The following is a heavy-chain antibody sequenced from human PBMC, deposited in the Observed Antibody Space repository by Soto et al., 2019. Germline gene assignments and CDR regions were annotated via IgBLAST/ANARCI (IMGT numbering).Heavy chain of an antibody. Sequence: VWVSHIYSDDNTTTYADSVKGRSAISRDNAKNTVFLHMDSLRAEDTAVYYCAKDRDYPRDQFHYWGQGTLVTVS. CDR3: AKDRDYPRDQFHY. V-gene: IGHV3-74*01. CDR2: IYSDDNTT. D-gene: IGHD2-2*01. J-gene: IGHJ4*02.